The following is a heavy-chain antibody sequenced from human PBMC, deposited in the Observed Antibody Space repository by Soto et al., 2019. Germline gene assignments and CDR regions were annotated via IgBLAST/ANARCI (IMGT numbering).Heavy chain of an antibody. CDR2: FILSGST. V-gene: IGHV4-34*12. Sequence: PSETLSFTLTVHGGSFTGYYWGWFRRSPGKGRGWIGEFILSGSTSYKPSLKSAVTISVDTSKYPFSLRLSPVSAAETAVYYCARDNGGGYNNGFDPWGQGTLVTVSS. CDR3: ARDNGGGYNNGFDP. CDR1: GGSFTGYY. D-gene: IGHD2-8*01. J-gene: IGHJ5*02.